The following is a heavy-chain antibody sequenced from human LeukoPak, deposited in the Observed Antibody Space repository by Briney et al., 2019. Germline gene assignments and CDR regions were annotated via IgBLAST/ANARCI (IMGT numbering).Heavy chain of an antibody. J-gene: IGHJ4*02. CDR2: INHSGST. V-gene: IGHV4-34*01. Sequence: SETLSLTCAVYGGSFSGYYWSWIRQPPGKGLEWIGEINHSGSTNYNPSLKSRVTISVDTSKNQFSLKLSSVTAADTAVYYCARGDWVYWGRGTLVTVSS. CDR3: ARGDWVY. CDR1: GGSFSGYY. D-gene: IGHD2-21*01.